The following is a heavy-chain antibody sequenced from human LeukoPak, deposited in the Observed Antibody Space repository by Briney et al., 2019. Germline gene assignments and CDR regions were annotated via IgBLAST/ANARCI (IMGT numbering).Heavy chain of an antibody. CDR1: GFTFSNAW. Sequence: GSLRLSCAASGFTFSNAWMSWVRQAPGKGLEWVGRILSKTDGGTTDYAAPVKGRFTISRDDSKNTLYLQMNSLKTEDTAVYYCTTDYGLYYDSSGYYSYFDYWGQGTLVTVSS. D-gene: IGHD3-22*01. CDR3: TTDYGLYYDSSGYYSYFDY. J-gene: IGHJ4*02. CDR2: ILSKTDGGTT. V-gene: IGHV3-15*01.